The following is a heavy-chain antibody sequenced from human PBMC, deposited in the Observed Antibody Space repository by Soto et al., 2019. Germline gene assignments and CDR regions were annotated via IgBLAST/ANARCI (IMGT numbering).Heavy chain of an antibody. CDR1: GGSISSSSYY. Sequence: PSETLSLTCTVSGGSISSSSYYWGWIRQPPGKGLEWIGSIYYSGSTYYNPSLKSRVTISVDTSKNQFSLKLSSVTAADTAVYYCARGIRYYYDSSGYYLDYWGQGTLVTVS. D-gene: IGHD3-22*01. CDR2: IYYSGST. J-gene: IGHJ4*02. CDR3: ARGIRYYYDSSGYYLDY. V-gene: IGHV4-39*01.